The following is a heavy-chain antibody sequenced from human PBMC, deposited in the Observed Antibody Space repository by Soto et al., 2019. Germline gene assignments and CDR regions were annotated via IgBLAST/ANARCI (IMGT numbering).Heavy chain of an antibody. CDR3: ARVTDSYESSGSFDY. J-gene: IGHJ4*02. CDR1: GFTFSSYW. D-gene: IGHD3-22*01. V-gene: IGHV3-7*01. CDR2: IKQDGSEK. Sequence: EVQLVESGGGLVQPGGSLRLSCAASGFTFSSYWMSWVRQAPGKGLEWVANIKQDGSEKYYVDSVKGRFTISRDNAKNSLTLQMNSLRAEDTAVYYCARVTDSYESSGSFDYWGQGTLVTVSS.